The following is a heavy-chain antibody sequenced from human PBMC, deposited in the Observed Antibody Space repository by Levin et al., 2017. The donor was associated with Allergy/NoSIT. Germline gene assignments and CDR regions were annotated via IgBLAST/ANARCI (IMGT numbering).Heavy chain of an antibody. CDR1: GGTFNNYA. Sequence: SVKVSCKASGGTFNNYAVSWVRQAPGHGLEYMGGIIPIFASANYAQKLQGRVTITADESTTTAYMELRTLRSEDTAVYYCAGSKGSPYDYCGRDVWGQGTTVTVSS. CDR2: IIPIFASA. V-gene: IGHV1-69*13. CDR3: AGSKGSPYDYCGRDV. J-gene: IGHJ6*02. D-gene: IGHD3-10*01.